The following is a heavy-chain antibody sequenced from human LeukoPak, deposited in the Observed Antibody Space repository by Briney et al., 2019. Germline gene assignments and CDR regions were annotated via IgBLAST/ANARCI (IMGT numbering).Heavy chain of an antibody. D-gene: IGHD3-10*01. CDR2: INAGNGNT. CDR1: GYTFTSYG. CDR3: ARDGAYYDSGSYYNNYFDY. Sequence: GASVKVSCKASGYTFTSYGMYWVRQAPGQRLEWMGWINAGNGNTKYSQKFQGRVTISRDTSASTAYMELSSLRSEDTAVYYCARDGAYYDSGSYYNNYFDYWGQGTLVTVSS. J-gene: IGHJ4*02. V-gene: IGHV1-3*01.